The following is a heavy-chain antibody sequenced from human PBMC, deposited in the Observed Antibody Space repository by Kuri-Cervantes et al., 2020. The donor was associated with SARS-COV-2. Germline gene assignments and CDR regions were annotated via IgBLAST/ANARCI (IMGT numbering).Heavy chain of an antibody. V-gene: IGHV4-30-2*01. CDR3: ARDPETSWYFDL. D-gene: IGHD1-7*01. Sequence: SETLSLTCTVSGGSISSGGYYWSWIRQPPGKGLEWIGYIYHSGSTYYNPSLKSRVTISVDRSKNQSSLQLNSVTPEDTAVYYCARDPETSWYFDLWGRGTLVTVSS. CDR2: IYHSGST. J-gene: IGHJ2*01. CDR1: GGSISSGGYY.